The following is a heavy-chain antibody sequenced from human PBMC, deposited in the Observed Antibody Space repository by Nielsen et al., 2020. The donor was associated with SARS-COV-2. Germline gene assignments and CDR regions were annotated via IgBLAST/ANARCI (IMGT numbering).Heavy chain of an antibody. CDR1: GFAFSSYA. CDR2: IGTGGDT. Sequence: GESLKISCAASGFAFSSYALHWVRRAPGKGLEWVSAIGTGGDTYYADSVMGRFTISRDNAKKSLYLHMNSLIAEDTAVYYCARVDGVARLYYMDVWGKGTTVTVSS. V-gene: IGHV3-47*01. J-gene: IGHJ6*03. CDR3: ARVDGVARLYYMDV. D-gene: IGHD2-15*01.